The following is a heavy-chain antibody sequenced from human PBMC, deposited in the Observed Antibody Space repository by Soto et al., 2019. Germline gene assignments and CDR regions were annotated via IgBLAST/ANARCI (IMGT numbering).Heavy chain of an antibody. CDR1: GFTFSSYG. Sequence: GGSLRLSCAASGFTFSSYGMHWVRQAPGKGLEWVAVIWYDGSNKYYADSVKGRFTISRDNSKNTLYLQMNSLRAEDTAVYYCARDILRGGYYGSELRYFDYWGQGTLVTVSS. V-gene: IGHV3-33*01. CDR2: IWYDGSNK. D-gene: IGHD3-10*01. CDR3: ARDILRGGYYGSELRYFDY. J-gene: IGHJ4*02.